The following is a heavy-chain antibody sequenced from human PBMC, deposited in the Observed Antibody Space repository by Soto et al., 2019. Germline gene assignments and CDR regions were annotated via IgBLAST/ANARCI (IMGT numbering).Heavy chain of an antibody. CDR2: ISFNGSNQ. CDR3: ARDGPYYYASRMDV. J-gene: IGHJ6*02. CDR1: GFTFSNYG. Sequence: PGGSLRLSCAASGFTFSNYGIHWVRQAPGKGLEWVAVISFNGSNQYYADSVKGRFTISRHDSTNTLFLQMNSLTPEDTAVYYCARDGPYYYASRMDVWGQGTTVTVSS. V-gene: IGHV3-30*03. D-gene: IGHD3-10*01.